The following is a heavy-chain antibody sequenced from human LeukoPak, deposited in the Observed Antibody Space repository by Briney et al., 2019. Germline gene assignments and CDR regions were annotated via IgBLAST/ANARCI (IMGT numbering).Heavy chain of an antibody. J-gene: IGHJ4*02. CDR1: GGTFSSYA. CDR2: IIPIFGTA. CDR3: ARAIVGATWDFDY. V-gene: IGHV1-69*01. Sequence: SVKVSCKASGGTFSSYAISWVRQAPGQGLEWMGGIIPIFGTANYAQKFQGRVTITADESTSTAYMELSSLRTEDTAVYYCARAIVGATWDFDYWGQGTLVTVSS. D-gene: IGHD1-26*01.